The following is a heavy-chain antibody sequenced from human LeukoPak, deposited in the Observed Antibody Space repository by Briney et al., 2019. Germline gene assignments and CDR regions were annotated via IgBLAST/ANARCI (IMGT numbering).Heavy chain of an antibody. Sequence: GASVKVSCKASGYTFTGYYMHWVRQAPGQGLEWMGWINPNNGGTNYAQKFQGRVTMTRDTSISTAYMELTGLTSDDTAVYYCARAFSEWYFRTVGYWGQGTLLTVSS. CDR3: ARAFSEWYFRTVGY. D-gene: IGHD2/OR15-2a*01. CDR1: GYTFTGYY. V-gene: IGHV1-2*02. J-gene: IGHJ4*02. CDR2: INPNNGGT.